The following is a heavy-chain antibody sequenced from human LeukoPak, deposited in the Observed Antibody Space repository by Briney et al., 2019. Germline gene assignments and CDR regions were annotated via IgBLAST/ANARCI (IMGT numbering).Heavy chain of an antibody. CDR1: GGSISSGDYY. V-gene: IGHV4-30-4*01. Sequence: SETLPLTCTVSGGSISSGDYYWSWIRQPPGKGLEWIGYIYYSGSTYYNPSLKSRVTISVDTSKNQFSLKLSSVTAADTAVYYCATRLLLWFGELGWFDPWGQGTLVTVSS. CDR3: ATRLLLWFGELGWFDP. D-gene: IGHD3-10*01. CDR2: IYYSGST. J-gene: IGHJ5*02.